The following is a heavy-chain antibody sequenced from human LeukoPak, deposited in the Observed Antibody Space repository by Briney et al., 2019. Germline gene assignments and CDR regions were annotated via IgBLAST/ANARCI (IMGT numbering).Heavy chain of an antibody. D-gene: IGHD5-18*01. V-gene: IGHV3-53*01. CDR3: ARAIQYSYGLYHFDY. Sequence: GGSLGVLRAGSGFTVYHILMRWVRQARRKGLERLSVIYSGGSTFYADSVTGRFIISRDNSRDTQYLQMNSLRAEDTAVYYCARAIQYSYGLYHFDYWGRGTLVTVSS. CDR1: GFTVYHIL. J-gene: IGHJ4*02. CDR2: IYSGGST.